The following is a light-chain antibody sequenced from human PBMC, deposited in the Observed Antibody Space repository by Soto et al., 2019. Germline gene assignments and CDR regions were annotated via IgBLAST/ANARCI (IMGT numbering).Light chain of an antibody. CDR3: QQRSNWPIT. Sequence: DIVLTQSPANLSMSPGERATLSCRASQSVSSNFAWYQQKPGQAPRLLIYDASNRATGIPARFSGSGSGTDFTLTISSLEPEDFAVYDCQQRSNWPITFGQGTRLE. J-gene: IGKJ5*01. CDR2: DAS. CDR1: QSVSSN. V-gene: IGKV3-11*01.